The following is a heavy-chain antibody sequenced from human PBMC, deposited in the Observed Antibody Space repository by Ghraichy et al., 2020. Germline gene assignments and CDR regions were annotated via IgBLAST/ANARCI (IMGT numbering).Heavy chain of an antibody. CDR1: GFTFSNHW. V-gene: IGHV3-7*01. CDR2: INLDESEK. CDR3: AKYSAYDFDD. J-gene: IGHJ4*02. D-gene: IGHD5-12*01. Sequence: LSLTCAASGFTFSNHWMSWVRQAPGKGPEWVANINLDESEKNYVDSVKGRFTISRDNAKNSLYLQMSGLRAEDTALYYCAKYSAYDFDDWGQGTLVTVSS.